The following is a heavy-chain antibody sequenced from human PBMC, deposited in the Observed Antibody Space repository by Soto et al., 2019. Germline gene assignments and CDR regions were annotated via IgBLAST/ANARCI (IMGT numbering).Heavy chain of an antibody. Sequence: VQLLESGGGLVHPGGSLRLSCAASGFTFNTYAMSWVLQAPGKGLEWVSAISDSGDSTYHADSVKGRFTISRDNSINTLYLQMNSLRTEDTALYYCAHPRGYGVFDAYDIWGQGTMVTVSS. CDR1: GFTFNTYA. CDR2: ISDSGDST. V-gene: IGHV3-23*01. D-gene: IGHD4-17*01. J-gene: IGHJ3*02. CDR3: AHPRGYGVFDAYDI.